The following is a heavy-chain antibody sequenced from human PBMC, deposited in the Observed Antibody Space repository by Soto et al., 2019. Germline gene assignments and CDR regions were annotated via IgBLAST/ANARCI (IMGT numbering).Heavy chain of an antibody. J-gene: IGHJ4*02. Sequence: SETLSLTCTVSGASVSSGNQYWSWIWQPPGKRLEWIGFIYNSVITNYSPSLKSRVSISADTSRNQFSLKMSSVTAADTAVYYCARGWDANSWGQGALVTVS. V-gene: IGHV4-61*01. CDR1: GASVSSGNQY. CDR2: IYNSVIT. D-gene: IGHD6-19*01. CDR3: ARGWDANS.